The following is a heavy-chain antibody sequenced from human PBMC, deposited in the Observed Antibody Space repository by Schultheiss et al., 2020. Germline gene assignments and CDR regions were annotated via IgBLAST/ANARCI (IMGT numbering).Heavy chain of an antibody. V-gene: IGHV4-31*03. D-gene: IGHD5-18*01. CDR3: ARGSYSYGSRYFDY. CDR2: IYYSGST. J-gene: IGHJ4*02. Sequence: SETLSLTCTVSGGSISSSSYYWGWIRQPPGKGLEWIGYIYYSGSTYYNPSLKSRVTISVDTSKNQFSLKLSSVTAADTAVYYCARGSYSYGSRYFDYWGQGTLVTVSS. CDR1: GGSISSSSYY.